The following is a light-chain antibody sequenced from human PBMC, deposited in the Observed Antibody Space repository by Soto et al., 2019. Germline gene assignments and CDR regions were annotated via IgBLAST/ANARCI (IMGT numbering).Light chain of an antibody. CDR2: DVS. J-gene: IGLJ1*01. CDR3: SSSTSSSLL. V-gene: IGLV2-14*01. Sequence: QSALTQPASVSGSPGQSITISCTGTSSDVGGYNYVSWYQQHPGKAPKLMIYDVSNRPSGVSNRFSGSKSGNTASLTISGLQAEDEADYYCSSSTSSSLLFGTGTKVPVL. CDR1: SSDVGGYNY.